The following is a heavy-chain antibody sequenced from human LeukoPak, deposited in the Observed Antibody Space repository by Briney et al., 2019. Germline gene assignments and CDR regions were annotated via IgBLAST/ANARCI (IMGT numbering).Heavy chain of an antibody. J-gene: IGHJ5*01. D-gene: IGHD6-13*01. CDR3: AKDKTSGIAGPFDS. CDR1: GFTFDDYA. V-gene: IGHV3-9*01. Sequence: PGGSLRLSCAASGFTFDDYAIHWVRHAPGKGLEWVSGVRWNGGGAVYAASVEGRFTISRDNAKNSLYLQMNSLRVEDTALYYCAKDKTSGIAGPFDSWGQGTLVIVSS. CDR2: VRWNGGGA.